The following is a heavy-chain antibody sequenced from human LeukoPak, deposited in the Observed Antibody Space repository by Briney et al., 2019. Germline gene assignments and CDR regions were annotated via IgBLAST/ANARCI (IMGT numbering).Heavy chain of an antibody. J-gene: IGHJ4*02. CDR2: ISSSSSTI. Sequence: GGSLRLSCAASGFTFSSYSMNWVRQAPGKGLEWVSYISSSSSTIYYADSVKGRFTISRDNAKNSLYLQMNSLRAEDTAVYYCARHDDSGWYFYFDYWGQGTLVTVSS. V-gene: IGHV3-48*01. CDR3: ARHDDSGWYFYFDY. CDR1: GFTFSSYS. D-gene: IGHD6-19*01.